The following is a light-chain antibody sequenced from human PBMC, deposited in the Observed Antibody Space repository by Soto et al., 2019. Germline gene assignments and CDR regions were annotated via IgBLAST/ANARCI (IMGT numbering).Light chain of an antibody. J-gene: IGLJ2*01. V-gene: IGLV1-44*01. CDR2: SNN. Sequence: QSVLTQPPSASGTPGQRVTISCSGSSSNIGSNTVNWYQQLPGTAPKLLIYSNNQRPPGVPDRFSGAKSGTSASLAISGLQSEDEADYYCAAWDDSLNGVVFGGETKLTFL. CDR3: AAWDDSLNGVV. CDR1: SSNIGSNT.